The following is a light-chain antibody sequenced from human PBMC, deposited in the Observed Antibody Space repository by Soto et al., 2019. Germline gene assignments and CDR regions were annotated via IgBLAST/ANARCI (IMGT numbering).Light chain of an antibody. Sequence: EIVLTQSPGTLSLSPGERATLSCRASQSVSSSYLAWYLQKPGQAPRLLIYGASSRATGIPDRFSGSGSGTDFTLTISRLEPEDFAVYYCQQYGSSPPITFGGETKVEIK. V-gene: IGKV3-20*01. CDR3: QQYGSSPPIT. CDR1: QSVSSSY. J-gene: IGKJ4*01. CDR2: GAS.